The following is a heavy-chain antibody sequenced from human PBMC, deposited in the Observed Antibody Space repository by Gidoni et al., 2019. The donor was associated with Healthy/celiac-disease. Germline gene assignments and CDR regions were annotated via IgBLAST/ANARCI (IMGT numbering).Heavy chain of an antibody. J-gene: IGHJ3*02. Sequence: QVQLVESGGGVVQPGRSLRLSCAASGFTFSSYGMHWVRQAPGKGLEWVAVISYDGSNKYYADSVKGRFTISRDNSKNTLYLQMNSLRAEDTAVYYCAKGRLPSFLYDAFDIWGQGTMVTVSS. CDR2: ISYDGSNK. CDR3: AKGRLPSFLYDAFDI. CDR1: GFTFSSYG. V-gene: IGHV3-30*18. D-gene: IGHD4-17*01.